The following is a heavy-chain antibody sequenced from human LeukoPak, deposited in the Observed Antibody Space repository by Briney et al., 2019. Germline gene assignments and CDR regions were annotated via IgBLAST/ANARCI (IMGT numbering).Heavy chain of an antibody. CDR3: ATYAAAVLPYGMDV. CDR2: ISGSSGST. Sequence: PGGSLRLSCAASGFTFSSYAMSWVRQAPGKGLEWVSAISGSSGSTYYADSVKGRFTISRDNSKNTLYLQMNSLRAEDTAVYYCATYAAAVLPYGMDVWGQGTTVTVSS. D-gene: IGHD6-13*01. J-gene: IGHJ6*02. CDR1: GFTFSSYA. V-gene: IGHV3-23*01.